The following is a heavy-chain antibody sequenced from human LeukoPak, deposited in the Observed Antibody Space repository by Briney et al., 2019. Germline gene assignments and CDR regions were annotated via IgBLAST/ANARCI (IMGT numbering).Heavy chain of an antibody. CDR2: ISYDGSNK. J-gene: IGHJ4*02. CDR3: AREEQWLVPFDY. V-gene: IGHV3-30-3*01. CDR1: GFTFSSYA. Sequence: GGSLRLSCAASGFTFSSYAMHWVRQAPGKGLEWVAVISYDGSNKYYADSVKGRFTISRDNSKNTLYLQMNSLRAEDTAVYYCAREEQWLVPFDYWGQGTLVTVSS. D-gene: IGHD6-19*01.